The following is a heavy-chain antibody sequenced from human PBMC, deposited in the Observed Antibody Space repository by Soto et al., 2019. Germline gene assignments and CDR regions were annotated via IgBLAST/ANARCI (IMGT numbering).Heavy chain of an antibody. Sequence: EVQLLESGGGLVQPGGSLRLSCAASGFTFISYAMNWVRQAPGKGLQWVSAISGGGDATFYADSVKGRFTISRDNSRNTVTLQRKSLGADDTAVYYCARKVPGSTTRPDYWYFDLWAVAPGSLSPQ. D-gene: IGHD3-10*01. CDR3: ARKVPGSTTRPDYWYFDL. V-gene: IGHV3-23*01. J-gene: IGHJ2*01. CDR2: ISGGGDAT. CDR1: GFTFISYA.